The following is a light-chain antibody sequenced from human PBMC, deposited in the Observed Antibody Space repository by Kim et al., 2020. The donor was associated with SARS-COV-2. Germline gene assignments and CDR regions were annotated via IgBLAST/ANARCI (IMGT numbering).Light chain of an antibody. CDR2: EVD. Sequence: QSALTQPASVSGSPGQSITISCTGTSTDVGSYKLVSWYQQHPGKAPKLMIYEVDKRPSGVSNRFSGSKSGNTASLTISGLQAEDEAEYYCSSHTNVGTYWVFGGGTQLTVL. J-gene: IGLJ3*02. CDR3: SSHTNVGTYWV. V-gene: IGLV2-23*02. CDR1: STDVGSYKL.